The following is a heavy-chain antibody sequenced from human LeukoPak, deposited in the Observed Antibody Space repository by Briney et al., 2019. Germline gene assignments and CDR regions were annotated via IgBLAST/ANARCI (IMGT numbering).Heavy chain of an antibody. CDR3: AKGSQWLVDPVDY. J-gene: IGHJ4*02. CDR1: GFTFSSFA. CDR2: ISGSGDST. D-gene: IGHD6-19*01. V-gene: IGHV3-23*01. Sequence: GGSLRLSCAASGFTFSSFAMSWVRQAPGKGLEWVSGISGSGDSTYYADSVKGRFTISRDNSKNTLYLQMSSLRAEDTAVYYCAKGSQWLVDPVDYWGQGTLVTVSS.